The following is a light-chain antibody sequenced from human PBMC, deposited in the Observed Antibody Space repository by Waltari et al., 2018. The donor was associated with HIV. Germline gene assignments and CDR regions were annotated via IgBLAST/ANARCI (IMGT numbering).Light chain of an antibody. CDR2: GAS. V-gene: IGKV1-5*03. J-gene: IGKJ1*01. Sequence: DIQLNQSPSTLSVSVGDRVTITCRASESISTFLVWYQQKPGKAPRLLIFGASSLQNGVPSRFIGGGSGTDFTLTISSLQPDDFATYYCQHYKSSFRTFGQGTRVEMK. CDR3: QHYKSSFRT. CDR1: ESISTF.